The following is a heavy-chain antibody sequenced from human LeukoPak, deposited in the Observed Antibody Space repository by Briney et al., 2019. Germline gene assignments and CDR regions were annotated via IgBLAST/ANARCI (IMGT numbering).Heavy chain of an antibody. J-gene: IGHJ4*02. CDR3: ASKWLGLNY. D-gene: IGHD6-19*01. Sequence: SETLSHTCAVSGGSISSSNWWSWVRQPPGKGLEWIGEIYHSGSTNYIPSLKSRVTISVDKSKNQFSLRLSSVTAADTAVYYCASKWLGLNYWGQGTLVTVSS. CDR1: GGSISSSNW. CDR2: IYHSGST. V-gene: IGHV4-4*02.